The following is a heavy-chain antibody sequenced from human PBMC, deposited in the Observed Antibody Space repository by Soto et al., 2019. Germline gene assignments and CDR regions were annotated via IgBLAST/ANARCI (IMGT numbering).Heavy chain of an antibody. CDR3: ASWTLYCSGGSCYYRRLDY. V-gene: IGHV1-24*01. CDR1: GSTLTELS. CDR2: FDPEDGET. J-gene: IGHJ4*02. Sequence: ASEKVSCTVSGSTLTELSMHWVRQAPGKGLEWMGGFDPEDGETIYAQKFQGRVTMTEDTSTDTAYMELSSLRSEDTAVYYCASWTLYCSGGSCYYRRLDYWGQGTLVTSPQ. D-gene: IGHD2-15*01.